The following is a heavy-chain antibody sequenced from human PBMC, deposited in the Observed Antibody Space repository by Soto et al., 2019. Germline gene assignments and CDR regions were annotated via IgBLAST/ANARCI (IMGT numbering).Heavy chain of an antibody. Sequence: GGSLRLSCAASGFTFSSYAMSWVRQAPGKGLEWVSAISGSGGSTYYADSVKGRFTISRDNSKNTLHLQMNSLRAEDTAVYYCAKDGSARVVLNAFDIWGQGTMVTVSS. CDR3: AKDGSARVVLNAFDI. CDR1: GFTFSSYA. V-gene: IGHV3-23*01. CDR2: ISGSGGST. J-gene: IGHJ3*02. D-gene: IGHD1-26*01.